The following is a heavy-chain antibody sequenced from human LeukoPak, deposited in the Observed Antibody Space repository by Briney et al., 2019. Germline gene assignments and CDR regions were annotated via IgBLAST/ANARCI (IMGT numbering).Heavy chain of an antibody. Sequence: PSETLSLTCTVSGGSISSSDYYWGWVRQPPGKGLEWIGNIYYSGSSYSSPSLKSRVTISSDTSKNQFSVKLTSVTAADTAVYYCVRVGYAYGPLGNWFDPWGQGVLVTVSS. CDR2: IYYSGSS. J-gene: IGHJ5*02. V-gene: IGHV4-39*01. CDR1: GGSISSSDYY. D-gene: IGHD5-18*01. CDR3: VRVGYAYGPLGNWFDP.